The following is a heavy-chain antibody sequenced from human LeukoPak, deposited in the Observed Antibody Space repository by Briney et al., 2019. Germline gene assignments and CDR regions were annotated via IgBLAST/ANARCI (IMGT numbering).Heavy chain of an antibody. CDR2: IKSKIGGGTT. D-gene: IGHD3-3*02. CDR1: GFTITNAR. CDR3: TTGYGHSDFDY. V-gene: IGHV3-15*01. J-gene: IGHJ4*02. Sequence: GGSLILSCAASGFTITNARMGWVRQAPGKGLEWVGLIKSKIGGGTTDFAAPVKGRFTISIDDSKHTLYLQMNSLKSEDTGVYYCTTGYGHSDFDYWGQGTLVTVSS.